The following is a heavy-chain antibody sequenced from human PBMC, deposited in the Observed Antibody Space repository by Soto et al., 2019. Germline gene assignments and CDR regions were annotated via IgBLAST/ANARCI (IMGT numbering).Heavy chain of an antibody. CDR1: GYTFTSYD. Sequence: ASVKVSCKASGYTFTSYDINWVRQATGQGLEWMGWMNPNSGNTGYAQKFQGRVTMTRNTSISTAYMELSSLRSEDTAVYYCAIIGIRRQDWDYGGQGPRVTVSP. J-gene: IGHJ4*02. V-gene: IGHV1-8*01. CDR2: MNPNSGNT. CDR3: AIIGIRRQDWDY. D-gene: IGHD2-21*01.